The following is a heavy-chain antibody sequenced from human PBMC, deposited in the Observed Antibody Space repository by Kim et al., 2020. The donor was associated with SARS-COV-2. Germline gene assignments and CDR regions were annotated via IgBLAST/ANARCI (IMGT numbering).Heavy chain of an antibody. CDR2: IYSGGST. V-gene: IGHV3-53*01. J-gene: IGHJ6*02. CDR3: ARRGYGSGSYFREKWRYVGMDV. Sequence: GGSLRLSCAASGFTVSSNYMSWVRQAPGKGLEWVSVIYSGGSTYYADSVKGRFTISRDNSKNTLYLQMNSLRAEDTAVYYCARRGYGSGSYFREKWRYVGMDVWGQGTTVTVSS. D-gene: IGHD3-10*01. CDR1: GFTVSSNY.